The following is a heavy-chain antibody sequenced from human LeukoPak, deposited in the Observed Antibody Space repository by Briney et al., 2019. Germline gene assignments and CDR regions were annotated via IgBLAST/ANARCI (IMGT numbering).Heavy chain of an antibody. V-gene: IGHV4-34*01. CDR1: GGSFSGYY. J-gene: IGHJ4*02. CDR3: ARGGPGQQLIPFDY. D-gene: IGHD6-13*01. CDR2: INHSGST. Sequence: SETLSLTCAVYGGSFSGYYWSWIRQPPGKGLEWIVEINHSGSTDYNPSLRSRVTISVDTSKNQFSLKLSSVTAADTAVYYCARGGPGQQLIPFDYWGQGTLVTVSS.